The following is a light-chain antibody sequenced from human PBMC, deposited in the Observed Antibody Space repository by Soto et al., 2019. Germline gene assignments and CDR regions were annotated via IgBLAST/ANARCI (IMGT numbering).Light chain of an antibody. CDR3: QQSYSTPRT. CDR2: AAS. V-gene: IGKV1-39*01. J-gene: IGKJ1*01. Sequence: SSLYASVGNRVTINCRTSQSISSYLNWYQQKPGKAPKLLIYAASSLQSGVPSRFSGSGSGTDFTLTISSLQPEDFATYYCQQSYSTPRTFGQGTKVDI. CDR1: QSISSY.